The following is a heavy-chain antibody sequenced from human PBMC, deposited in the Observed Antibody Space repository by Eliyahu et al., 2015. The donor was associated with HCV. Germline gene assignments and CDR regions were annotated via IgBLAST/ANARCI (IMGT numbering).Heavy chain of an antibody. CDR1: GFTFSSYG. J-gene: IGHJ4*02. CDR2: IWYDGSNK. D-gene: IGHD1-26*01. V-gene: IGHV3-33*01. CDR3: AREGDSGSYEADY. Sequence: QVQLVESGGGVVQPGRSLRLSCXASGFTFSSYGXHWVRQAPGKGLEWVAVIWYDGSNKYYADSVKGRFTISRDNSKNTLYLQMNSLRAEDTAVYYCAREGDSGSYEADYWGQGTLVTVSS.